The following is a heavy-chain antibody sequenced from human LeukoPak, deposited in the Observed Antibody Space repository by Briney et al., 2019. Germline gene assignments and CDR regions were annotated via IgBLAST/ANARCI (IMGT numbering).Heavy chain of an antibody. Sequence: ASVKVSCKASGGTFSSYAISWVRQAPGQGVEWMGRIIPILGIANYAQKFQGRVTITADKSTSTAYMELSSLRSEDTAVYYCARVEEYCSSTSCYDGLDPWGQGTLVTVSS. J-gene: IGHJ5*02. D-gene: IGHD2-2*01. CDR2: IIPILGIA. CDR1: GGTFSSYA. CDR3: ARVEEYCSSTSCYDGLDP. V-gene: IGHV1-69*04.